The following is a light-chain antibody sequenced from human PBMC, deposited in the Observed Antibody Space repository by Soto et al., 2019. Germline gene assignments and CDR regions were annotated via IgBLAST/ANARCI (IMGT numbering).Light chain of an antibody. CDR2: DAS. V-gene: IGKV3-20*01. J-gene: IGKJ1*01. CDR3: QHYDSARWT. Sequence: EIVLTQSPGTLSLSPGERATLSCRASQSISSTYLTLYHQRPGQAPRLLIYDASRRATGIPDRFSGSGSGTDFSLNISRLEPEYFAGYYCQHYDSARWTFGLGTKVEIK. CDR1: QSISSTY.